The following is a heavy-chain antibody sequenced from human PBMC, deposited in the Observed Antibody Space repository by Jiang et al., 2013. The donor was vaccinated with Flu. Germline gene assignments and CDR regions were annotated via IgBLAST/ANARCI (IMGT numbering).Heavy chain of an antibody. V-gene: IGHV2-70*01. CDR2: IDWDDDK. CDR3: ARISPYSRVRGVMRGPFDY. D-gene: IGHD3-10*01. J-gene: IGHJ4*02. CDR1: GFSLSTSGMC. Sequence: KPTQTLTLTCTFSGFSLSTSGMCVSWIRQPPGKALEWLALIDWDDDKYYSTSLKTRLTISKDTSKNQVVLTMTNMDPVDTATYYCARISPYSRVRGVMRGPFDYWGQGTLVTVSS.